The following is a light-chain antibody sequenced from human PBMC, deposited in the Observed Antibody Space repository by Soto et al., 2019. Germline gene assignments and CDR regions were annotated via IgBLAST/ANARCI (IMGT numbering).Light chain of an antibody. CDR3: AAWHDSLNGWV. J-gene: IGLJ3*02. CDR1: SSNIGSNP. V-gene: IGLV1-44*01. Sequence: QSVLTQPPSASGTPGQKFTISCSGSSSNIGSNPVNWYQHLPGTAPKVVIYNNSQRPSGVPDRFSGSKSGTSASLAISGLQSEDEADYYCAAWHDSLNGWVFGGGTKLTVL. CDR2: NNS.